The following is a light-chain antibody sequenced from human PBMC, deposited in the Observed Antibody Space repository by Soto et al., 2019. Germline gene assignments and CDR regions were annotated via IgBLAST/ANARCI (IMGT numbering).Light chain of an antibody. CDR1: QDIRNF. CDR2: AAS. CDR3: QKYSSVPV. V-gene: IGKV1-27*01. J-gene: IGKJ3*01. Sequence: DIQMTQSPTSLSASVGDRVTITCRASQDIRNFVAWYQQKPGKAPKLLIYAASTLQSGLPSRFSGSGSGTDFTLTINSLQPEDVETYSCQKYSSVPVFGPGTKVEIK.